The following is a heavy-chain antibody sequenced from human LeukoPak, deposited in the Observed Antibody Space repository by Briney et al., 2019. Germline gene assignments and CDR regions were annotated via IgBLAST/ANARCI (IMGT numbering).Heavy chain of an antibody. V-gene: IGHV3-53*01. CDR3: TRNWGSDNWFDP. CDR2: IYSGGST. Sequence: PGGSLRLSCVASGITFSSYEMNWVRQAPGKGLEWVSVIYSGGSTYYADSVKGRFTISRDNSKNTLYLQMNSLRAEDTAVYYCTRNWGSDNWFDPWGQGTLVTVSS. J-gene: IGHJ5*02. D-gene: IGHD7-27*01. CDR1: GITFSSYE.